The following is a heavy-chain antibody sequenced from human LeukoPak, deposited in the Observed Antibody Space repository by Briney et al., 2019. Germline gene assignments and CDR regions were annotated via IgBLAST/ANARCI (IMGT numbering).Heavy chain of an antibody. Sequence: PVGSLRLSCAASGFTFSSYEMNWVRQAPGKGLEWVSYIRSSGSTIYYADSVKGRFTISRDNAKNSLYLQMNSLRAEDTAVYYCARAQWLRLVDYWGQGTLVTVS. CDR2: IRSSGSTI. V-gene: IGHV3-48*03. D-gene: IGHD5-12*01. CDR1: GFTFSSYE. CDR3: ARAQWLRLVDY. J-gene: IGHJ4*02.